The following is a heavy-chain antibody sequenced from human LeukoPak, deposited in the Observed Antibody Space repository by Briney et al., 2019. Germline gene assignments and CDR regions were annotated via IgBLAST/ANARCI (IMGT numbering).Heavy chain of an antibody. V-gene: IGHV1-18*01. J-gene: IGHJ4*02. CDR1: GYTFTSYG. CDR2: ISAYNGNT. D-gene: IGHD3-22*01. Sequence: ASVKVSCKASGYTFTSYGISWVRQAPGQGFEWMGWISAYNGNTNYAQKLQGRVTMTTDTSTSTAYMELRSLRSDDTAVYYCARDEIVVVTTGYHFDYWGQGTLVTVSS. CDR3: ARDEIVVVTTGYHFDY.